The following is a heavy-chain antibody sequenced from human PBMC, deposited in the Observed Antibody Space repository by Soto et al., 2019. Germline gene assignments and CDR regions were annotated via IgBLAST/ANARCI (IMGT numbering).Heavy chain of an antibody. V-gene: IGHV4-59*08. CDR1: GGSISTYY. CDR2: ISYSVST. J-gene: IGHJ3*02. CDR3: ARGYWSPRVGYCSGGSCTPQEDAFDI. Sequence: SETLSLTCTVSGGSISTYYWSWIRQPPGKGLEWIAYISYSVSTNYNPSLESRVTISVDTSKNQFSLKLSSVTAADTAVYYCARGYWSPRVGYCSGGSCTPQEDAFDIWGQGTMVTVSS. D-gene: IGHD2-15*01.